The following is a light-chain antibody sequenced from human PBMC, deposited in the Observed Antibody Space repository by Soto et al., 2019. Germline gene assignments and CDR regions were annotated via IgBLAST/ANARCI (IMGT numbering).Light chain of an antibody. CDR1: QNISSW. CDR2: KAS. J-gene: IGKJ1*01. CDR3: QYYHSYSEA. V-gene: IGKV1-5*03. Sequence: DLQMTQSPSTLSGSVGDRVTITCRASQNISSWLAWYQQKPGKAPNLLIYKASTLKSGVPSRFNGPGSGTEFTLIISSLQPYDLATYYYQYYHSYSEACGQGTKVELK.